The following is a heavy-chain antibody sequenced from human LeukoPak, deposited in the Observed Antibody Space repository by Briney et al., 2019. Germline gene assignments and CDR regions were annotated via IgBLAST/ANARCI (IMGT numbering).Heavy chain of an antibody. D-gene: IGHD3-10*02. CDR3: AELGITMIGGV. J-gene: IGHJ6*04. Sequence: GGSLRLSCAASGFTFSSYAMNWVRQAPGKGLEWVSSISESGGTTDYADSAKGRFTISRDNAKNSLYLQMNSLRAEDTAVYYCAELGITMIGGVWGKGTTVTISS. CDR1: GFTFSSYA. CDR2: ISESGGTT. V-gene: IGHV3-23*01.